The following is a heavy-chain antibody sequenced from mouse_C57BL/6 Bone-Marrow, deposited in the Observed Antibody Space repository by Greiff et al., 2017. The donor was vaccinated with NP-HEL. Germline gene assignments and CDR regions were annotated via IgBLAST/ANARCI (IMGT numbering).Heavy chain of an antibody. CDR1: GYTFTSYG. Sequence: VNVVESGAELARPGASVKLSCKASGYTFTSYGISWVKQRTGQGLEWIGEIYPRSGNTYYNEKFKGKATLTADKSSSTAYMELRSKTSEDPAVYFCARDLRPHYYAMDYWGQGASVTVSS. D-gene: IGHD3-2*02. CDR2: IYPRSGNT. J-gene: IGHJ4*01. CDR3: ARDLRPHYYAMDY. V-gene: IGHV1-81*01.